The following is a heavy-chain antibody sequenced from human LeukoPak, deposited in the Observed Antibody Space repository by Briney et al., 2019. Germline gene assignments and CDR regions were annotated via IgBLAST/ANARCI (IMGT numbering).Heavy chain of an antibody. J-gene: IGHJ6*02. CDR1: GFTFNEYS. V-gene: IGHV3-21*01. CDR2: IISGSGNI. CDR3: ARDRWELPHYYYYGLGV. Sequence: AGGSLRLSCATSGFTFNEYSMNWVRQAPGKGLEWVSSIISGSGNIYYADSVKGRFTISRDNAKNSLYLQMNSLRADDTAVYYCARDRWELPHYYYYGLGVWGQGTTVTVSS. D-gene: IGHD1-26*01.